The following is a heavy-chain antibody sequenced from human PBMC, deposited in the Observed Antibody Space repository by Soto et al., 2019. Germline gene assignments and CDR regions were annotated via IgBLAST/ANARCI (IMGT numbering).Heavy chain of an antibody. CDR3: AREVGAAYFDY. V-gene: IGHV1-69*13. CDR1: GGTFSSYA. Sequence: ASVKVSCKASGGTFSSYAISWVRQAPGQGLEWMGGIIPIFGTANYAQKFQGRVTITADESTSTAYKELSSLRSEDTAVYYCAREVGAAYFDYWGQGTLVTVSS. J-gene: IGHJ4*02. CDR2: IIPIFGTA. D-gene: IGHD1-26*01.